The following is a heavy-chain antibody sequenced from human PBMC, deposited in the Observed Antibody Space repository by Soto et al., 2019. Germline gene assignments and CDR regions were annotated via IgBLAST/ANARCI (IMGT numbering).Heavy chain of an antibody. V-gene: IGHV4-39*01. CDR2: FYDGNT. Sequence: TLSLTCIVSGGSIPRRSSYWAWIRQPPGKGLEWVGTFYDGNTYHNPSLRSRITIAVDTSKNQFSLKLNSVAAADTAFYYCATTRGLAVGGSFDYWGQGMLVTVSS. D-gene: IGHD3-10*01. CDR1: GGSIPRRSSY. CDR3: ATTRGLAVGGSFDY. J-gene: IGHJ4*02.